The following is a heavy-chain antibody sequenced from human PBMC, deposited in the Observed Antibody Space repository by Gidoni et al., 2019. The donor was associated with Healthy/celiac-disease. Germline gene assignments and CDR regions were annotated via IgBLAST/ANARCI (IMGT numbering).Heavy chain of an antibody. J-gene: IGHJ6*02. V-gene: IGHV3-33*01. Sequence: QVQLVESGGGVVQPGRSLRLSCAASGFTFSSYGMHCVRQAPGKGLEGVAVRWYDGSNKYYADSVKGRFTISRDNSKNTLYLQMNSLRAEDTDVYYCARAQSSSWYFGSDGMDVWGQGTTVTVSS. CDR1: GFTFSSYG. D-gene: IGHD6-13*01. CDR2: RWYDGSNK. CDR3: ARAQSSSWYFGSDGMDV.